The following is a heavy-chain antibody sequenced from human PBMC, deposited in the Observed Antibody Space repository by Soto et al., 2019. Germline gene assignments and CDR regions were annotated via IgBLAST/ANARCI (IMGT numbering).Heavy chain of an antibody. CDR1: CGFVTSGSYY. CDR3: ARVERGTATTVVDAFDI. J-gene: IGHJ3*02. Sequence: SETLSLTCAVYCGFVTSGSYYWSWIRQPPGKGLEWIGEMSHSGGTHFNPSLKSRVTISVDTSKNQFTLKMSSVTAADTALYYCARVERGTATTVVDAFDIWGPGTMVTVSS. V-gene: IGHV4-34*01. CDR2: MSHSGGT. D-gene: IGHD1-1*01.